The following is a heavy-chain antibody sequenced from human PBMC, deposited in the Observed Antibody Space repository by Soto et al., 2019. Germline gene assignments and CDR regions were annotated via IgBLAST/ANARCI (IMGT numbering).Heavy chain of an antibody. D-gene: IGHD3-3*01. V-gene: IGHV4-31*03. CDR1: GGSISSGGYY. CDR3: ARFFGVDSWFDP. Sequence: SETLSLTCTVSGGSISSGGYYWSWIRQHPGKGLEWIGYIYYSGSTYYNPSLKNRVTISVDTSKNQFSLKLSSVTAADTAVYYCARFFGVDSWFDPWGQGTLVTVSS. J-gene: IGHJ5*02. CDR2: IYYSGST.